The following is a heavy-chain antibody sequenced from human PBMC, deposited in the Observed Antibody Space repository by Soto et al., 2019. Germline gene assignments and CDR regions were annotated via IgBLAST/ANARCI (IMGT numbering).Heavy chain of an antibody. D-gene: IGHD3-3*01. CDR3: ARWSYLDY. CDR1: GFSFGSYA. V-gene: IGHV3-23*01. CDR2: ISGSDGKT. J-gene: IGHJ4*02. Sequence: PGGSLRLSCAASGFSFGSYALSWVRQAPGKGLEWVSTISGSDGKTFYADSVKGRFSISRDTSQNTLYLQMNSLRADDTAIYYCARWSYLDYWGQGTRDTVSS.